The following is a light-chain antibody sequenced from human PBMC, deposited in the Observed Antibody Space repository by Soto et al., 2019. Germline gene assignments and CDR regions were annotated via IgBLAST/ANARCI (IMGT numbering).Light chain of an antibody. Sequence: SALPQPPSVSGSPGQSVTISCTGTSSDVGSNNRVSWYQQPPGTAPKLMIYEVSNRPSGVPDRFSGSKSGNTASLTISGLRAEDEADYYCTSYTSSTTPCVFGTGTKVTVL. CDR1: SSDVGSNNR. J-gene: IGLJ1*01. CDR3: TSYTSSTTPCV. CDR2: EVS. V-gene: IGLV2-18*02.